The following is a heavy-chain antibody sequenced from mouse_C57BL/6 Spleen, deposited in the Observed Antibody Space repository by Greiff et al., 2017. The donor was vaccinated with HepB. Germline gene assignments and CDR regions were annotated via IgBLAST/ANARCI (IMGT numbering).Heavy chain of an antibody. J-gene: IGHJ2*01. CDR1: GFTFSSYA. CDR3: TREGASYGNFDY. D-gene: IGHD2-10*01. CDR2: ISSGGDYI. V-gene: IGHV5-9-1*02. Sequence: EVKLVESGEGLVKPGGSLKLSCAASGFTFSSYAMSWVRQTPEKRLEWVAYISSGGDYIYYADTVKGRFTISRDNARNTLYLQMSSLKSEDTAMYYCTREGASYGNFDYWGQGTTLTVSS.